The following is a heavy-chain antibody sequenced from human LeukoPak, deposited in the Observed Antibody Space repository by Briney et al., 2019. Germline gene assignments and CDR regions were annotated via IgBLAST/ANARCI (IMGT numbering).Heavy chain of an antibody. Sequence: GGSLRLSCAASGFTFDDYTMHWVRQAPGKGLERVSLISWDGGSTYYADSVKGRFTISRDNSKNSLYLQMNSLRTEDTALYYCAKDSSGSYYPHFDYWGQGTLVTVSS. J-gene: IGHJ4*02. V-gene: IGHV3-43*01. CDR2: ISWDGGST. CDR1: GFTFDDYT. D-gene: IGHD3-10*01. CDR3: AKDSSGSYYPHFDY.